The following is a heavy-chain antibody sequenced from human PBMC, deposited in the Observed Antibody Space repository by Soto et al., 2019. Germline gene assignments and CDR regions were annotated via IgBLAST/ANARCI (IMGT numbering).Heavy chain of an antibody. CDR2: ISSTDGTI. CDR3: ARDSPPYDNSGYYLDY. CDR1: GFTFSDYY. D-gene: IGHD3-22*01. Sequence: QVHLVESGGGLVKPGGSLRLSCAASGFTFSDYYMSWIRQAPGKGLEWVSCISSTDGTIYYADSVKGRFTISRDDAKKTLYLQMNSLRAKDTAVYYCARDSPPYDNSGYYLDYWGQGTLVTVSS. V-gene: IGHV3-11*01. J-gene: IGHJ4*02.